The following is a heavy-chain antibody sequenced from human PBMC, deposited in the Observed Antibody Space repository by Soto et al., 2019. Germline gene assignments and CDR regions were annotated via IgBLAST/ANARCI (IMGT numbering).Heavy chain of an antibody. V-gene: IGHV1-69*02. Sequence: QVQLVQSGAEVKKPGSSVKVSCKASGGTFSSYTISWVRQAPGQGLEWMGRIIPILGISNYAQKFQGRVTITADKSTSTAYMELSSLRSEDTAVYCCARAPVMCGGDCYTFDLWGRGTLVTVSS. J-gene: IGHJ2*01. CDR2: IIPILGIS. CDR3: ARAPVMCGGDCYTFDL. D-gene: IGHD2-21*02. CDR1: GGTFSSYT.